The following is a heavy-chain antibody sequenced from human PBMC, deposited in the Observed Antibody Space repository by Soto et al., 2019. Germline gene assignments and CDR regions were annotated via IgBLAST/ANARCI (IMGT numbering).Heavy chain of an antibody. V-gene: IGHV1-24*01. CDR3: ATAGEVGATYYFDY. D-gene: IGHD1-26*01. J-gene: IGHJ4*02. Sequence: ASVKVSCKVSGYTLTELSMHWVRRAPGKGLEWMGGFDPEDGETIYAQKFQGRVTMTEDTSTDTAYMELSSLRSEDTAVYYCATAGEVGATYYFDYWGQGTLVTVSS. CDR2: FDPEDGET. CDR1: GYTLTELS.